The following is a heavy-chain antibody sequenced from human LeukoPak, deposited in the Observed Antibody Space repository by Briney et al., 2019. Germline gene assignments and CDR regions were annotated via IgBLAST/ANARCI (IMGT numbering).Heavy chain of an antibody. V-gene: IGHV4-39*07. CDR2: IYYSGST. J-gene: IGHJ4*02. CDR1: GGSISSRSYY. CDR3: AKAEAGYFDY. Sequence: SETLSLTCTVSGGSISSRSYYWGWIRQPPGKGLEWIGSIYYSGSTYYNPSLKSRVTISVDTSKNQFSLKLSSVTAADTAVYYCAKAEAGYFDYWGQGTLVTVSS. D-gene: IGHD6-19*01.